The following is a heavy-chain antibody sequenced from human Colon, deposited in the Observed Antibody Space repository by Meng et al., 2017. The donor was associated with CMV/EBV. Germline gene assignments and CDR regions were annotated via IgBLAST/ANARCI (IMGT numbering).Heavy chain of an antibody. J-gene: IGHJ4*02. CDR3: ARDGIRGVFFFDY. CDR2: IDANSGGT. D-gene: IGHD1-14*01. Sequence: VPLVQSGAWGKQPGASVNVSCKASGFTFTGHYMHWVRQAPGQGLEWMGWIDANSGGTNYAQKFQGRLTMTRDTSISTVYMELNRLRSDDTAVYFCARDGIRGVFFFDYWGQGTLVTVSS. CDR1: GFTFTGHY. V-gene: IGHV1-2*02.